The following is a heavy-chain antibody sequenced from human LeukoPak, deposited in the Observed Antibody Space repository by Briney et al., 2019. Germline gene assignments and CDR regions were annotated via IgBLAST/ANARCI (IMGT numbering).Heavy chain of an antibody. CDR3: AKDLEYCSSTSCYPNWFDP. CDR2: IRYDGSNK. J-gene: IGHJ5*02. Sequence: GGSLRLSCAASGFTFSSYGMHWVRQAPGKVLEWVAFIRYDGSNKYYADSVKGRFTISRDNSKNTLYLQMNSLRAEDTAVYYCAKDLEYCSSTSCYPNWFDPWGQGTLVTVSS. CDR1: GFTFSSYG. V-gene: IGHV3-30*02. D-gene: IGHD2-2*01.